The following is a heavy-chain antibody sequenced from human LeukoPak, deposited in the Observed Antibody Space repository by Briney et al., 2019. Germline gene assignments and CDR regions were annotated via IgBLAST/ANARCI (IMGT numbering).Heavy chain of an antibody. CDR1: DGSISSYY. CDR2: IYYSGST. CDR3: ARTTQYYYYMDV. V-gene: IGHV4-59*01. J-gene: IGHJ6*03. Sequence: SETLSLTCTVSDGSISSYYWSWIRQPPGKGLEWIGYIYYSGSTNYNPSLKSRVTISVDTSKNQFSLKLSSVTAADTAVYYCARTTQYYYYMDVWGKGTTVTVSS. D-gene: IGHD1-1*01.